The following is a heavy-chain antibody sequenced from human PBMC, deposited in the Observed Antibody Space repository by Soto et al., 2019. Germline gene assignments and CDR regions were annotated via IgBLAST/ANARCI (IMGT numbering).Heavy chain of an antibody. CDR2: IDPSDSYT. Sequence: AESLKISCKGSGYSFTSYWISWVRQMPGKGLEWMGRIDPSDSYTNYSPSFQGHVTISADKSISTAYLQWSSLKASDTAMYYCARHLPFQPGSFDPWGQGTLVTVSS. D-gene: IGHD6-19*01. CDR3: ARHLPFQPGSFDP. CDR1: GYSFTSYW. V-gene: IGHV5-10-1*01. J-gene: IGHJ5*02.